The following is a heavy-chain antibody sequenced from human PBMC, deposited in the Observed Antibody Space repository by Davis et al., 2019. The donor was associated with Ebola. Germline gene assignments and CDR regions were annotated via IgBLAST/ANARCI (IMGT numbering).Heavy chain of an antibody. CDR3: AKDKNYDFWSGYPHDAFDI. D-gene: IGHD3-3*01. CDR2: ISGSGGST. J-gene: IGHJ3*02. Sequence: PGGSLRLSCAASGFTFSSYAMSWVRQAPGKGLEWVSAISGSGGSTYCADSVKGRFTISRDNSKNTLDLQMNSLRAEDTAIYYCAKDKNYDFWSGYPHDAFDIWGQGTMVTVSS. CDR1: GFTFSSYA. V-gene: IGHV3-23*01.